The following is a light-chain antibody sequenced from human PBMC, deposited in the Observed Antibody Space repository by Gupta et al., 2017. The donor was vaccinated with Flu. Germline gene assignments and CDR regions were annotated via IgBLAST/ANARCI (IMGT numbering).Light chain of an antibody. CDR3: QQYNNWPLT. CDR2: GAS. CDR1: QSVTSN. Sequence: PATLSVSPGERATLSCRASQSVTSNLAWYQQKPGQSPRLLIYGASTRATTIPARFSGSGSETEFTLTISSLQSEAFAVYFCQQYNNWPLTFGGGTKVEIK. J-gene: IGKJ4*01. V-gene: IGKV3-15*01.